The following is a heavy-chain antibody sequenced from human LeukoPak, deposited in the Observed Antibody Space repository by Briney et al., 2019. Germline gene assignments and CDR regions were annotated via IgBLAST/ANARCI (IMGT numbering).Heavy chain of an antibody. D-gene: IGHD2-2*01. V-gene: IGHV6-1*01. CDR2: TYYRSTWYN. J-gene: IGHJ5*02. CDR1: GDSVSGSSVT. CDR3: ARRLTQYDCFDP. Sequence: SQTLSLTCAISGDSVSGSSVTWNWLRQSPSRGLEWLGRTYYRSTWYNDYAVSVRGRITVNPDTSKNQFSLHLNSVTPEDTAVYYCARRLTQYDCFDPWGQGILVTVSS.